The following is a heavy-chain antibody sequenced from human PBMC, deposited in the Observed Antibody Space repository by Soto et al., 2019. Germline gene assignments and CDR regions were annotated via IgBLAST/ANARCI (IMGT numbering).Heavy chain of an antibody. Sequence: EVQLVESGGGLVQPGGSLKLSCAASGFTFSGSAMHWVRQASGKGLEWVGRIRSKANSYATAYAASVKGRFTISRDDSKNTAYLQMNSLKTEDTAVYYCTKGYCSGGSCYAGDWFDPWGQGTLVTVSS. D-gene: IGHD2-15*01. CDR3: TKGYCSGGSCYAGDWFDP. V-gene: IGHV3-73*01. CDR2: IRSKANSYAT. CDR1: GFTFSGSA. J-gene: IGHJ5*02.